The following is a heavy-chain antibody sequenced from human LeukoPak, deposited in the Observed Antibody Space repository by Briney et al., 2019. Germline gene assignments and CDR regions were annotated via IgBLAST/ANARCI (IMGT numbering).Heavy chain of an antibody. CDR2: MHHSGST. Sequence: PSETLSLTCTVSGGSITTRSYYWGWIRQPPAKGLEWIGSMHHSGSTYYNPSLKSRVTTSVDTSKNQFSLKLSSVTAGDTAVYYCARDPGAYYDSSGYLNWFDPWGQGTLVTVSS. J-gene: IGHJ5*02. V-gene: IGHV4-39*07. D-gene: IGHD3-22*01. CDR1: GGSITTRSYY. CDR3: ARDPGAYYDSSGYLNWFDP.